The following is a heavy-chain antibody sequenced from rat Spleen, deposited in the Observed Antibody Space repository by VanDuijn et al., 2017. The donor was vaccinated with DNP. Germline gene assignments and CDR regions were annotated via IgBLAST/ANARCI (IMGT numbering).Heavy chain of an antibody. J-gene: IGHJ4*01. D-gene: IGHD1-6*01. CDR1: GFTFSNYY. CDR2: ISTSGSRT. CDR3: ARHTTDYFYAMDA. Sequence: EVQLVESGGGLVQPGRSLKLSCAASGFTFSNYYMAWVRQAPKKGLEWVATISTSGSRTYYPDSVKGRFPISRDNAKSSLYLQMNSLKSEDTATYYCARHTTDYFYAMDAWGQGTSVTVSS. V-gene: IGHV5-25*01.